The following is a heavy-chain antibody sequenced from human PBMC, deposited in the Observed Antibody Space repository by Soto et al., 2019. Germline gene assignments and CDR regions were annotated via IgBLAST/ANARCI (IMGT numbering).Heavy chain of an antibody. V-gene: IGHV3-30-3*01. Sequence: QVQLVESGGGVVQPGRSLRLSCAASGFTFSNYAMHGVRQAPCKGLECVAVISYDGSNTDYADSVKGRFTISRDKSKNTLYLQMNSLRAADTAVYFCARDARSGWYNYLGKGHLVNVSS. J-gene: IGHJ4*02. CDR1: GFTFSNYA. CDR3: ARDARSGWYNY. D-gene: IGHD6-19*01. CDR2: ISYDGSNT.